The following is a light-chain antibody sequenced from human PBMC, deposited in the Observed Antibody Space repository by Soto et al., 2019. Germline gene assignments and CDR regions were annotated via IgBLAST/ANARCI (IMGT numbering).Light chain of an antibody. V-gene: IGLV2-14*03. CDR3: TSWTTSTTMI. J-gene: IGLJ2*01. Sequence: QSALTQPASVSGSPGQSITITCTGTRSDIGAYNFVSWYQQHPGEVPKLMLYDVSIRPSGVSNRFSGPKSGNTASLPISGLQAEDEADYCCTSWTTSTTMIFGGGTTLTVL. CDR2: DVS. CDR1: RSDIGAYNF.